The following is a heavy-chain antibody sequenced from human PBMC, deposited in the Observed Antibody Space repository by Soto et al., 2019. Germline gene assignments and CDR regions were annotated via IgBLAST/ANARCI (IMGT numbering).Heavy chain of an antibody. V-gene: IGHV3-7*01. J-gene: IGHJ3*02. CDR1: GFTFSSYW. D-gene: IGHD3-9*01. CDR2: IKQDGSEK. CDR3: ARGRHDIIILTGYYYVGAFDI. Sequence: PGGSLRLSCAASGFTFSSYWMSWVRQAPGKGLEWVANIKQDGSEKYYVDSVKGRFTISRDNAKNSLYLQMNSLRAEDTAVYYCARGRHDIIILTGYYYVGAFDIWGQGTMVTVSS.